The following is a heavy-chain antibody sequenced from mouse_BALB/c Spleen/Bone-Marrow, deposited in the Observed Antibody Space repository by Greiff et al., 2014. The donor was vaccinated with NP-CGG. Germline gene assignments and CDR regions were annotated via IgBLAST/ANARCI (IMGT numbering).Heavy chain of an antibody. CDR3: ARDRTTATLYWYFDV. D-gene: IGHD1-2*01. CDR2: IRNKANGYTS. V-gene: IGHV7-3*02. CDR1: GFTFTDYY. J-gene: IGHJ1*01. Sequence: EVQVVESGGGLVQPGGSLRLSCATSGFTFTDYYMSWVRQPPGKALEWLGFIRNKANGYTSGYSASVKGRFTISRDNSQSILYLQMNTLRAEDSATYYCARDRTTATLYWYFDVWGAGTTVTVSS.